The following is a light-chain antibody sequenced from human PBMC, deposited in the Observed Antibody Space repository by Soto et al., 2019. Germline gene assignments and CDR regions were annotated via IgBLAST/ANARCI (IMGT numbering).Light chain of an antibody. CDR1: SSNIGGNH. CDR2: MSN. CDR3: AAWDDNLHVV. J-gene: IGLJ2*01. Sequence: QSVLTQPPSASGTPGQRVTISCSGSSSNIGGNHVYWYQQLPGTAPKLLIYMSNQRPSGIPDRFSGSKSGTSASLAISGLLSEDEADYYCAAWDDNLHVVFGGGTKLTVL. V-gene: IGLV1-47*01.